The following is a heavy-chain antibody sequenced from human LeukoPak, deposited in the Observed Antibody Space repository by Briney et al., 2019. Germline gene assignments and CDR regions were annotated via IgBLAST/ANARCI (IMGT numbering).Heavy chain of an antibody. Sequence: GGSLRLPYAASGFTFNNYHMNWVRQAPGKGLEWVSSISSSSTYIYYADSVKGRFTISRDNAKNSLYLQMNSLRAEDTAIYYCTREEWFHFDYWGQGVLVTVSS. J-gene: IGHJ4*02. CDR1: GFTFNNYH. CDR2: ISSSSTYI. CDR3: TREEWFHFDY. V-gene: IGHV3-21*04. D-gene: IGHD3-3*01.